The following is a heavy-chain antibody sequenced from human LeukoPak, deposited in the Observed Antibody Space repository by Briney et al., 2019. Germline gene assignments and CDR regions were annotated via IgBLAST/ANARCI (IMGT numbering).Heavy chain of an antibody. V-gene: IGHV1-69*01. J-gene: IGHJ5*02. Sequence: SVKVSCKASVGTFSSYAISWVRQAPGQGLEWMVGIIPIFGTANYAQKFQGRVTITADESTSTAYMELSSLRSEDTAVYYCARDRVTMVRGENWFDLWGQGTLVTVSS. CDR1: VGTFSSYA. CDR3: ARDRVTMVRGENWFDL. D-gene: IGHD3-10*01. CDR2: IIPIFGTA.